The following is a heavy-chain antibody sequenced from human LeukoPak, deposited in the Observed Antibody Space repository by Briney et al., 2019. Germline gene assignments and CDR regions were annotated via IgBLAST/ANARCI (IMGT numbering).Heavy chain of an antibody. CDR1: GYSFTSYW. V-gene: IGHV5-51*01. J-gene: IGHJ2*01. CDR3: ARPVVTAIQTLPWYFDL. Sequence: GESLKISCKGSGYSFTSYWIGWVRQMPGKGLEWMGIIYPGDSDTRYSPSFQGQVTISADKSISTAYLQWSSLKASDTAMYYCARPVVTAIQTLPWYFDLWGRGTLVTVSS. CDR2: IYPGDSDT. D-gene: IGHD2-21*02.